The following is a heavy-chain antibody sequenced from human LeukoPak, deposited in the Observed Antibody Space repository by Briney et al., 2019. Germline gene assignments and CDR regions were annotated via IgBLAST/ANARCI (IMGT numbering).Heavy chain of an antibody. D-gene: IGHD3-10*01. CDR2: ISGSGSYA. CDR3: AKGAFERFGEPSDY. J-gene: IGHJ4*02. Sequence: GGSLRVSCVTSGFTFRSYSMTWVRQPPGKGLEWVSCISGSGSYAYYADSVKGRFTISRDNFKNTLYLQMNSLGAEDTALYYCAKGAFERFGEPSDYWGQGTLVTVSS. CDR1: GFTFRSYS. V-gene: IGHV3-23*01.